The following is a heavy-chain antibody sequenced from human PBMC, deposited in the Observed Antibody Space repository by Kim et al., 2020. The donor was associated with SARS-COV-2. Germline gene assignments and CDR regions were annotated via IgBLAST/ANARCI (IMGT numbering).Heavy chain of an antibody. CDR2: ISYDGSNK. Sequence: GGSLRLSCAASGFTFSSYGMHWVRQAPGKGLEWVAVISYDGSNKYYADSVKGRFTISRDNSKNTLYLQMNSLRAEDTAVYYCARDAVDCSSSRCYSAWTSYYSGMDVWGQGTTVTVSS. J-gene: IGHJ6*02. D-gene: IGHD2-2*01. V-gene: IGHV3-33*05. CDR3: ARDAVDCSSSRCYSAWTSYYSGMDV. CDR1: GFTFSSYG.